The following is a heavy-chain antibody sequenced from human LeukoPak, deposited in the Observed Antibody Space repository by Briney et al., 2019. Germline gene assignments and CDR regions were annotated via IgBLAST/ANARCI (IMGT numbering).Heavy chain of an antibody. CDR2: IYSGGST. D-gene: IGHD6-13*01. CDR1: GFTVSSNY. J-gene: IGHJ4*02. V-gene: IGHV3-53*01. CDR3: ARGVEAAGTDY. Sequence: GGSLRLSCAASGFTVSSNYMSWVRQAPGKGLEWVSVIYSGGSTFYADSVKGRFSISRDNAKNTLYLQMTSLRVEDTAMYYCARGVEAAGTDYWGQGTLVTVSS.